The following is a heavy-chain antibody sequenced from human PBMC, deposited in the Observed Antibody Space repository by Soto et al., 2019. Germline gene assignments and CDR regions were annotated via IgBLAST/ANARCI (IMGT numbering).Heavy chain of an antibody. CDR1: GFTFSSYG. V-gene: IGHV3-33*01. CDR3: ARDATGYCSGGSCLSGWFDP. CDR2: IWYDGSNK. Sequence: GGSLRLSCAASGFTFSSYGMHWVRQAPGKGLEWVAVIWYDGSNKYYADSVKGRFTISRDNSKNTLYLQMNSLRAEDTAVYYCARDATGYCSGGSCLSGWFDPWGQGTLVTVSS. D-gene: IGHD2-15*01. J-gene: IGHJ5*02.